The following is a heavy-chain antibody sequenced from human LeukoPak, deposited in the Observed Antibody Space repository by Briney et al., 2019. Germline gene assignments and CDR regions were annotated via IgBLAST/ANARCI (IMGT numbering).Heavy chain of an antibody. V-gene: IGHV3-30*02. CDR3: AKDPVY. Sequence: GGSLRLSCAASGFSFSTYGLHWVRQAPGKGLEWVAFIRYDGSNKYYADSVKGRFTISRDNSKSTLYLQVNSLRAEDTAVYYCAKDPVYWGQGTLVTVSS. CDR2: IRYDGSNK. CDR1: GFSFSTYG. J-gene: IGHJ4*02.